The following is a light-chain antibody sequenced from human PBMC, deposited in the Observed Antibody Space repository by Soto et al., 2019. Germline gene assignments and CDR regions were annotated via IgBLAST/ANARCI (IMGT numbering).Light chain of an antibody. Sequence: QSVLTQPPSMSATPGQTVTISCSGGSSNIGKNYVSWYQQLPGTAPKLLIYDNNKRPSGIPDRFSGSTSGTSATLGITGLQAGDEADYFCGTWDTTLNVGVFGAGTKLTVL. CDR3: GTWDTTLNVGV. V-gene: IGLV1-51*01. CDR1: SSNIGKNY. J-gene: IGLJ1*01. CDR2: DNN.